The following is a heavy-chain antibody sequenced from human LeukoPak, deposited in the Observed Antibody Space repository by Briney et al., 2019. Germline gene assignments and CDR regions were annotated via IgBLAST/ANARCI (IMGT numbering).Heavy chain of an antibody. Sequence: GGSLRLSCVASGFTLSSYAMSWVRQAPGKGLEWVSTISDGGGSTYYADSVKGRFTISKDNSKNTQYLQMNSLRAEDTAVYYCARDVTYHGGDWFDPWGQGTLVTVSS. J-gene: IGHJ5*02. CDR1: GFTLSSYA. D-gene: IGHD4-23*01. CDR3: ARDVTYHGGDWFDP. V-gene: IGHV3-23*01. CDR2: ISDGGGST.